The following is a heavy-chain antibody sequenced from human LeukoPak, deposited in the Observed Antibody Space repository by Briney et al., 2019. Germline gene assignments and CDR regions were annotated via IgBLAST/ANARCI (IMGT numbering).Heavy chain of an antibody. V-gene: IGHV3-7*01. J-gene: IGHJ4*02. D-gene: IGHD6-13*01. CDR3: ARDLPGIAAAGSSPRDY. CDR1: GFTFSSYW. Sequence: PGGSLRLSCAASGFTFSSYWMSWVRQAPGKGLEWVANIKQDGSEKYYVDSVKGRFTISRDNAKNSLYLQMNSLRAEDTAVYYCARDLPGIAAAGSSPRDYWGQGTLVTVSS. CDR2: IKQDGSEK.